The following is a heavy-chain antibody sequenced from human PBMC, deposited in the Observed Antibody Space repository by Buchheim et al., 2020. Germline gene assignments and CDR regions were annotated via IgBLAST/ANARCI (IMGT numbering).Heavy chain of an antibody. D-gene: IGHD3-10*01. CDR2: IKEDGSEK. V-gene: IGHV3-7*01. CDR1: GFSFSRYW. CDR3: AREYYGTNEFDY. J-gene: IGHJ4*02. Sequence: EVQLVESGGGLVQPGGSLRLSCAASGFSFSRYWMSWVRQAPGKGLEWVANIKEDGSEKFHVDSVKGRLHIFRENAKNARFLQMNSLRVEDTAIYYCAREYYGTNEFDYWGQGTL.